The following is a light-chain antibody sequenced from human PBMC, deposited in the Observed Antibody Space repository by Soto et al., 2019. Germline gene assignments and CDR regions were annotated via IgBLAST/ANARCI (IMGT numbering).Light chain of an antibody. CDR3: LSYTSSYTVV. V-gene: IGLV2-14*01. CDR1: SSDVGTQNY. J-gene: IGLJ2*01. CDR2: EVS. Sequence: QSALTQPASVSGSPGQSITISCTGSSSDVGTQNYVSWYQQHPDKAPKLMIYEVSDRPSGVSNRFSGSKSGNTASLTISGVQAEDEADYYCLSYTSSYTVVFGGGTKPTVL.